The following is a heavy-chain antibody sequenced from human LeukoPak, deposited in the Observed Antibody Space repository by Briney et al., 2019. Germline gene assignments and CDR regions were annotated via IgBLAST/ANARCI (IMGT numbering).Heavy chain of an antibody. CDR1: GFTFSNYW. Sequence: SGGSLRLSCAASGFTFSNYWIHWVRQAPGKGLVWVSRINSDGSSTSYADSVKGRFTISRDNAKNTLSLQMNSLRAEDTAVYYCARDRSISAAGDTYWGQGTMVTVSA. CDR2: INSDGSST. CDR3: ARDRSISAAGDTY. V-gene: IGHV3-74*01. D-gene: IGHD6-13*01. J-gene: IGHJ3*01.